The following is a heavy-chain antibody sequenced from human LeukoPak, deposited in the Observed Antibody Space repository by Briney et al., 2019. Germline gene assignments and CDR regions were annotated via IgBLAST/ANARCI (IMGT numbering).Heavy chain of an antibody. CDR3: AREMSGSNDAFDI. CDR2: IYEAGNT. CDR1: GFTLSTYN. Sequence: GGSLRLSCAASGFTLSTYNMHWVRQVTGEALEWVSMIYEAGNTYYTGSVKGRFTISRENAKNSLYLQMHGLTAGDTAVYYCAREMSGSNDAFDIWGPGTMVTVSS. D-gene: IGHD3-10*01. V-gene: IGHV3-13*01. J-gene: IGHJ3*02.